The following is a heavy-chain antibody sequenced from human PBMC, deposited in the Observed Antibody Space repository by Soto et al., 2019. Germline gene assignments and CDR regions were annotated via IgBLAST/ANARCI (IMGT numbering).Heavy chain of an antibody. J-gene: IGHJ6*02. CDR2: ISGSGGST. D-gene: IGHD2-2*01. CDR1: GFTFSRYA. V-gene: IGHV3-23*01. Sequence: ESGGGLVQPGGSLRLSCAASGFTFSRYAMSWVRQAPGTGLEWVSAISGSGGSTYYADSVKGRFTISRDNSKNTLYLQMNSLRAEDTAVYYCAKEGRYCSSTSCYIYYYYGMDVWGQGTTVTVSS. CDR3: AKEGRYCSSTSCYIYYYYGMDV.